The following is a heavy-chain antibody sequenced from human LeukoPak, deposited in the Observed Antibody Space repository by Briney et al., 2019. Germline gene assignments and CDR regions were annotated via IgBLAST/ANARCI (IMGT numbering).Heavy chain of an antibody. J-gene: IGHJ4*02. CDR3: ARDLLTGNTGDY. D-gene: IGHD1-7*01. Sequence: ASVKVSCKASGYTFTSYGFNWVRQAPGQGLEWLGWISGYNGNTEYAQKVQGRVTMTTDTSTDTAYMELRSLGSDDTAVYYCARDLLTGNTGDYWGQGTLVTVSA. V-gene: IGHV1-18*01. CDR2: ISGYNGNT. CDR1: GYTFTSYG.